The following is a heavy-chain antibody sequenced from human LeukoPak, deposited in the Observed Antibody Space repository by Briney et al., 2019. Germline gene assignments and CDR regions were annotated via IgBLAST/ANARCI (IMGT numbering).Heavy chain of an antibody. CDR2: IDWDDDK. V-gene: IGHV2-70*11. Sequence: SGPALVKPTQTLTLTCTFSGFSLSTSGMCVSWIRQPPGKALEWLARIDWDDDKYYSTSLKTRLTISKDTSKNQVALTMTNMDPVDTATYYCARTTYGDSKTRWDYWGQGTLVTVSS. D-gene: IGHD4-17*01. J-gene: IGHJ4*02. CDR1: GFSLSTSGMC. CDR3: ARTTYGDSKTRWDY.